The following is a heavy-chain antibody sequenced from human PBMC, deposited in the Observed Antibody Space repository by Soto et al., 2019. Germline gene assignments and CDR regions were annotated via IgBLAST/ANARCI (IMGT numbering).Heavy chain of an antibody. CDR2: INPNTGGT. D-gene: IGHD6-6*01. Sequence: ALVKVSCKASGYTFTGYYLHWVRQAPGQGLEYMGWINPNTGGTKYTQKFQGRVTMTRDTSTSTAYMELSSLSSDDTAVFYCARSLSTIGARPDYWGQGTLVTVSS. CDR3: ARSLSTIGARPDY. V-gene: IGHV1-2*02. J-gene: IGHJ4*02. CDR1: GYTFTGYY.